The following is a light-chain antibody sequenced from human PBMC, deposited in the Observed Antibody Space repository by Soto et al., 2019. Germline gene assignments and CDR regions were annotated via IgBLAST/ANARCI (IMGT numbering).Light chain of an antibody. V-gene: IGKV3-20*01. CDR1: RSVSTN. CDR2: GAS. CDR3: QQYGSSWFT. Sequence: DIILTQSPATVSVSPGERATLSCRASRSVSTNLAWYQHKHGQAPRLLIYGASTRVTDIPPRFSGSGSGTDFTLTISRLEPEDFAVYYCQQYGSSWFTFGPGTKVDIK. J-gene: IGKJ3*01.